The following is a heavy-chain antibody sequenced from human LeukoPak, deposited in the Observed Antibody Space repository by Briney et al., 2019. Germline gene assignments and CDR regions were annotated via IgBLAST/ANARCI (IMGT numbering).Heavy chain of an antibody. V-gene: IGHV4-34*01. CDR2: INHSGRT. Sequence: PSETLSLTCGVYGGSFSGYYWSWIRQPPGKGLEWIGEINHSGRTNYNPSLKSRVTISVDTSKNQFSLRLSSVTAADTAVYYCARGGNALDYWGQGTLVTVSS. CDR1: GGSFSGYY. CDR3: ARGGNALDY. D-gene: IGHD4-23*01. J-gene: IGHJ4*02.